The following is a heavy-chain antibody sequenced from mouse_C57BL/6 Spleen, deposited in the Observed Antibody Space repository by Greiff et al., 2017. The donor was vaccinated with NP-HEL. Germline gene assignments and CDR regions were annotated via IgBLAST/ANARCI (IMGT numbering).Heavy chain of an antibody. CDR1: GYAFSSSW. J-gene: IGHJ2*01. CDR2: IYPGDGDT. CDR3: ARGDDGYYYYFDY. D-gene: IGHD2-3*01. V-gene: IGHV1-82*01. Sequence: QVQLKESGPELVKPGASVKISCKASGYAFSSSWMNWVKQRPGKGLEWIGRIYPGDGDTNYNGKFKGKATLTADKSSSTAYMQLSSLTSEDSAVYFCARGDDGYYYYFDYWGQGTTLTVSS.